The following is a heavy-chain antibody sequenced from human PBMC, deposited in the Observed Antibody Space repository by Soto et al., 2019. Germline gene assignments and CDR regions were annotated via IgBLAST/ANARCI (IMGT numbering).Heavy chain of an antibody. D-gene: IGHD3-10*01. CDR3: ARAGENYGSGTFSPPLRYYFNS. V-gene: IGHV1-46*01. CDR2: INPSGGRT. J-gene: IGHJ4*02. Sequence: QVQLVQSGAEVKKPGASVTVSCKASGYTFTTHYMHWVRQAPGQGLEWMGIINPSGGRTTYALKFQGSVSLTSDTSTNTVYTELSSLRSEDTAVYYCARAGENYGSGTFSPPLRYYFNSWGQGTLVTVSS. CDR1: GYTFTTHY.